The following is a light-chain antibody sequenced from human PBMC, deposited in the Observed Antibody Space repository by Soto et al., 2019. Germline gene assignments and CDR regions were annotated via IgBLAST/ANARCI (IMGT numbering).Light chain of an antibody. J-gene: IGLJ1*01. CDR2: EVS. Sequence: QSALTQPASVSGSPGQSITTACTGTSSDVGSYNLLSWYQQHPGKAPKLMIYEVSKRPSGVSNRVSGSKSGNTAALTIYGLQAEDEADYYCCSYAGSSTYVFGTGTKVAVL. CDR1: SSDVGSYNL. V-gene: IGLV2-23*02. CDR3: CSYAGSSTYV.